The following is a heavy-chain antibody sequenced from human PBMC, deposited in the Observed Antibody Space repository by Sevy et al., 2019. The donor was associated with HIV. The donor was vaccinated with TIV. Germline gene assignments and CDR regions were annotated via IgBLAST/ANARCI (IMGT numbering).Heavy chain of an antibody. Sequence: GGCLRLSCAASGFTFSSYAMHWVRQAPGKGLEWVAVISYDGSNKYYSDSVKGRFTISRDNSKNTLYLQMNSLRAEDTAVYYCARDARVNQHYYYYGMDVWGQGTTVTVSS. V-gene: IGHV3-30-3*01. D-gene: IGHD5-18*01. CDR1: GFTFSSYA. CDR3: ARDARVNQHYYYYGMDV. CDR2: ISYDGSNK. J-gene: IGHJ6*02.